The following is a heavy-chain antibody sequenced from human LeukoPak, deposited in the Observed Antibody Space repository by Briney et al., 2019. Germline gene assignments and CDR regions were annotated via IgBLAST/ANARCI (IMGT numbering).Heavy chain of an antibody. CDR1: GGSISDYY. CDR3: ARGGCSSSSCYNYYHGLDV. V-gene: IGHV4-59*01. Sequence: SETLSLTCTVSGGSISDYYWSWIRQPPGKGLEWIGYIYHSGTTNYNPSLKSRVTISVDTFKNQFSLQLSSVTAADTAVYSCARGGCSSSSCYNYYHGLDVWGQGARVTVSS. CDR2: IYHSGTT. J-gene: IGHJ6*02. D-gene: IGHD2-2*02.